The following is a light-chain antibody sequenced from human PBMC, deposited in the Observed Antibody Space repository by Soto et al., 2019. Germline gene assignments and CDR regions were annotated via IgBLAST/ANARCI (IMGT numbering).Light chain of an antibody. CDR3: CSYAGTYNYP. CDR2: DVN. Sequence: QSALTQPRSVSGSPGQSVTISCTGTSSDVGGYNYVSWYRRHPGKAPKLMIYDVNKRPSGVPDRFSGSKSGNTASLTISGLQADDEAHYYCCSYAGTYNYPFGIGTKLTV. CDR1: SSDVGGYNY. J-gene: IGLJ1*01. V-gene: IGLV2-11*01.